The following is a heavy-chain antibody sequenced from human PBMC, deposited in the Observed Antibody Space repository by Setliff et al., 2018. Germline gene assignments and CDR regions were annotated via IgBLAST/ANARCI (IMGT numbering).Heavy chain of an antibody. CDR3: ARSPALLGIVYLDP. Sequence: ASVKVSCKASGDSFSNYAISWVRQAPGQGLEWMGGLIPMFGTPGYAQKFQDRVRITTDESTSTAYLELNSLTSEDTAVYYCARSPALLGIVYLDPWGQGTRVTVS. CDR2: LIPMFGTP. D-gene: IGHD2-15*01. J-gene: IGHJ5*02. CDR1: GDSFSNYA. V-gene: IGHV1-69*05.